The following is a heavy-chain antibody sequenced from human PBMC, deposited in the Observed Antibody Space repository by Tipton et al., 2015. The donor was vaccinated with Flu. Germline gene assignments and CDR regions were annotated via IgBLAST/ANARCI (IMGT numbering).Heavy chain of an antibody. CDR1: GGSLSGYY. V-gene: IGHV4-34*01. CDR3: ARDRLLWFGDRYGMDV. Sequence: LRLSCAVYGGSLSGYYLSWIRQPPGKGLEWIGEINHSGGSDYNPSLKSRVTISVDKSKNQFSLKLTSVTAADTAVYYCARDRLLWFGDRYGMDVWGQGTTVTVSS. D-gene: IGHD3-10*01. CDR2: INHSGGS. J-gene: IGHJ6*02.